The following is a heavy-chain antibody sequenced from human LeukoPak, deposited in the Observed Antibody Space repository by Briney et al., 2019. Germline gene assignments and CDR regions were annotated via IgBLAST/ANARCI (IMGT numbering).Heavy chain of an antibody. D-gene: IGHD3-22*01. Sequence: KPSETLSLTCTVSGGPIYSYYWSWIRQTAGKGLEWIGRLYPGVSTNYNPSLKSRVTMSVDTSKNQLALKLSAVTAADTAVYYCARLKFYDSTGYSPGHYMDVWGKGTTVTVSS. V-gene: IGHV4-4*07. CDR3: ARLKFYDSTGYSPGHYMDV. CDR1: GGPIYSYY. CDR2: LYPGVST. J-gene: IGHJ6*03.